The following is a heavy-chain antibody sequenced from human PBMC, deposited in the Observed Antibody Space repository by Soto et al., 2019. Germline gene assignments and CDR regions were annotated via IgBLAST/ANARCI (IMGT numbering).Heavy chain of an antibody. V-gene: IGHV4-34*01. CDR2: INHSGST. CDR3: ARHTPAISISDH. CDR1: GGSFSGYY. D-gene: IGHD2-15*01. Sequence: SETLSLTCAVYGGSFSGYYLSWIRQPPGKGLEWIGEINHSGSTNYNPSLKSRVTISVDTSKNQFSLKLSSVTAADTAVYYCARHTPAISISDHWGQGTLVTVSS. J-gene: IGHJ4*02.